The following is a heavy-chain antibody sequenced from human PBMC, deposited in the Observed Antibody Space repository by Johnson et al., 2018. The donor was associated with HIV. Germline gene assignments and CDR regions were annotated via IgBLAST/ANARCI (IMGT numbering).Heavy chain of an antibody. J-gene: IGHJ3*02. CDR2: ISWNSGSI. D-gene: IGHD1-26*01. CDR1: GFTFDDYA. CDR3: ARVRAGRENAFDI. Sequence: VQLVESGGGLVQPGRSLRLSCADSGFTFDDYAMHWVRQAPGKGLEWVSGISWNSGSIGYADSVKGRFTISRDNSKNTLYLQMNSLRAEDTAVYYCARVRAGRENAFDIWGQGTMVTVSS. V-gene: IGHV3-9*01.